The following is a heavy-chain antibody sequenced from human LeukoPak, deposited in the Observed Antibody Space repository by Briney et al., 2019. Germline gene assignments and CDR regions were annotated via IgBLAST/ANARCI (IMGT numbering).Heavy chain of an antibody. V-gene: IGHV3-23*01. Sequence: SGGSLRLSCAASGFTFSSYAMSWVRQAPGKGLEWVSAISGSGGSTYYADSVKGRFTISRDNSKNTLYLQMNSLRAEDTAVYYCAEDMDSSGWFGWFDPWGQGTLVTVSS. CDR1: GFTFSSYA. CDR2: ISGSGGST. J-gene: IGHJ5*02. CDR3: AEDMDSSGWFGWFDP. D-gene: IGHD6-19*01.